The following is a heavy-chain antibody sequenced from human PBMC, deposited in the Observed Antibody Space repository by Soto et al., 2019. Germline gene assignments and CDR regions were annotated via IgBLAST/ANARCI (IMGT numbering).Heavy chain of an antibody. CDR2: IYYSGST. D-gene: IGHD1-1*01. V-gene: IGHV4-39*01. J-gene: IGHJ3*02. CDR1: GGSISSSSCY. Sequence: SETLSLTCTVSGGSISSSSCYWGWIRQPPGKGLEWIGSIYYSGSTYYNPSLKSRVTISVDTSKNQFSLKLSSVTAADTAVYYCARPPGITTGGAFDIWGQGTMVTVSS. CDR3: ARPPGITTGGAFDI.